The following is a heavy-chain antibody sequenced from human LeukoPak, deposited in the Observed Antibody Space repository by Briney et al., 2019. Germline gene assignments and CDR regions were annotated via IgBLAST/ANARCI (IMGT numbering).Heavy chain of an antibody. D-gene: IGHD3-22*01. Sequence: GGSLRLSCAASGFTFSSYWMHWVRQAPGKGLVWVSRINSDGSSTSYADSVKGRFTISRDNSKNTLYLQMNSLRAEDTAVYYCARVRTRYYDSSGYFDYWGQGTLVTVSS. CDR2: INSDGSST. J-gene: IGHJ4*02. CDR1: GFTFSSYW. V-gene: IGHV3-74*01. CDR3: ARVRTRYYDSSGYFDY.